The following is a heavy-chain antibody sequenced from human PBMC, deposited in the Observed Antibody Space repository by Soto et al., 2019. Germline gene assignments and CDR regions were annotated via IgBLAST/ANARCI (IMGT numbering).Heavy chain of an antibody. CDR1: GGSISSSY. CDR2: IYDDGSA. D-gene: IGHD2-15*01. CDR3: ARDKYCSGGSCRKNWFDP. Sequence: SETLSLTCTVSGGSISSSYWSWIRQPPGKGLEWLAYIYDDGSANYNPSLKSRATISLDMSKNQFSLKLTSVTAADTAVYYCARDKYCSGGSCRKNWFDPWGQGTLVTVSS. J-gene: IGHJ5*02. V-gene: IGHV4-59*01.